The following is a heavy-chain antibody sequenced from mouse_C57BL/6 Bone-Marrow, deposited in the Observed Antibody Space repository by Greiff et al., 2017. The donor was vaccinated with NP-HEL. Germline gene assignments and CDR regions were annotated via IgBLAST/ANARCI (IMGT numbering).Heavy chain of an antibody. CDR3: ERPTFYDYGSSWFAY. D-gene: IGHD1-1*01. J-gene: IGHJ3*01. Sequence: EVMLVESGGGLVKPGGSLKLSCAASGFTFSDYGMHWVRQAPEKGLEWVAYISSGSSTIYYADTVKGRFTISRDNAKNTLFLQMTRLRSEDTAVYYCERPTFYDYGSSWFAYWGRGTLVTVSA. CDR1: GFTFSDYG. CDR2: ISSGSSTI. V-gene: IGHV5-17*01.